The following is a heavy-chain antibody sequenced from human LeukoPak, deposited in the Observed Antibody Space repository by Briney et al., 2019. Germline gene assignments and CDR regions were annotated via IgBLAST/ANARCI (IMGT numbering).Heavy chain of an antibody. V-gene: IGHV3-7*01. J-gene: IGHJ4*02. CDR1: VFSFSMDW. CDR3: ARKSVPYAPGGDY. CDR2: ITKTGSEK. D-gene: IGHD3-16*01. Sequence: RRSLSPSCALSVFSFSMDWIAWVCHAPGKRLEWVANITKTGSEKNNVGSVKVGSTISKDHPKNSPYLQWDSLRAQDTSVNSGARKSVPYAPGGDYWGQGHLVTVSS.